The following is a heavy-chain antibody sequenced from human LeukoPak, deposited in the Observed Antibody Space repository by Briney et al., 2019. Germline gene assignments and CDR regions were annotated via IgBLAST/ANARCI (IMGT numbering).Heavy chain of an antibody. J-gene: IGHJ4*02. CDR1: RFTFSSYG. D-gene: IGHD5-12*01. CDR2: ISYDGSNK. CDR3: AKDQSGWSGYATPGH. V-gene: IGHV3-30*18. Sequence: GRSLRLSCAASRFTFSSYGMHWVRQAPGKGLEWVAVISYDGSNKYYADSVKGRFTISRDNSKNTLYPQMNSLRAEDTAVYYCAKDQSGWSGYATPGHWGQGTLVTVSS.